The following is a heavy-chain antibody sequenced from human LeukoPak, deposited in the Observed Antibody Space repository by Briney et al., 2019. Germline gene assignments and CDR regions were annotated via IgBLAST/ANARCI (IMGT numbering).Heavy chain of an antibody. J-gene: IGHJ4*02. V-gene: IGHV4-39*07. D-gene: IGHD3-22*01. Sequence: SETLSLTCTVSGGSISSGSYYWGWIRQPPGKGLEWIGSIYYSGSTYYNPSLKSRVTISVETSKNQFSLKLSSVTAADTAVYYCARYDRSGYSLELWGQGTLVTVSS. CDR3: ARYDRSGYSLEL. CDR1: GGSISSGSYY. CDR2: IYYSGST.